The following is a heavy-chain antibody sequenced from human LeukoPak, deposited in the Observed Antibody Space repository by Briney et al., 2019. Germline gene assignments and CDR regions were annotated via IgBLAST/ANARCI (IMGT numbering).Heavy chain of an antibody. CDR1: GGSISSYY. Sequence: SETLSLTCTVSGGSISSYYWSWIRQPPGKGLEWIGYIYTSGSTNYNPSLKSRVTISVDTSKNQFSLKLSSVTAADTAVYYCARGIDGYNCWYFDLWGRGTLVTVSS. D-gene: IGHD5-24*01. CDR2: IYTSGST. J-gene: IGHJ2*01. V-gene: IGHV4-4*09. CDR3: ARGIDGYNCWYFDL.